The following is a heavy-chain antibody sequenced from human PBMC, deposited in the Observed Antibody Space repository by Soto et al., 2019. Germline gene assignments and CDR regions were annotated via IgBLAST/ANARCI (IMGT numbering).Heavy chain of an antibody. CDR2: IKSKTDGGTA. CDR1: GFSFINAW. V-gene: IGHV3-15*01. CDR3: TTLNYGVDV. Sequence: GSLRLSCAASGFSFINAWMSWVRQLPGKGLEWVVHIKSKTDGGTADYAAPVKGRFTISRDDSKNTLYLQMNSLKTEDTAMFYCTTLNYGVDVWGQGTTVTVSS. J-gene: IGHJ6*02.